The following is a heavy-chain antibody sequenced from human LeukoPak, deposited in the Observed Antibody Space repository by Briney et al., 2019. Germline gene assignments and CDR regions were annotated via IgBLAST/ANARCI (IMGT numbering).Heavy chain of an antibody. CDR2: ISGSGGST. Sequence: GGSLRLSCAASGFTFSSYAMSRVGQAPGKGLEWVSAISGSGGSTYYAHSVKGRLTISRDNSKNTLYLQMNSLRAEDTAVYYCAKGGITMIVVVINDYFDYWGQGTLVTVSS. V-gene: IGHV3-23*01. J-gene: IGHJ4*02. D-gene: IGHD3-22*01. CDR3: AKGGITMIVVVINDYFDY. CDR1: GFTFSSYA.